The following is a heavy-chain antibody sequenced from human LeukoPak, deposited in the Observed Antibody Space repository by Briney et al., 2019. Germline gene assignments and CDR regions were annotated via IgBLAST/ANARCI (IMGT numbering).Heavy chain of an antibody. CDR1: GYTFTSYG. J-gene: IGHJ5*02. CDR3: ARDNSVGDIAWWFDP. V-gene: IGHV1-46*01. D-gene: IGHD3-16*02. CDR2: INPSGSST. Sequence: ASVKVSCKASGYTFTSYGISWVRQAPGQGLEWMGLINPSGSSTLYAQKFQGRVTMTRDMSTTTDYMELSSLRSEDTAVYYCARDNSVGDIAWWFDPWGQGTLVTVSS.